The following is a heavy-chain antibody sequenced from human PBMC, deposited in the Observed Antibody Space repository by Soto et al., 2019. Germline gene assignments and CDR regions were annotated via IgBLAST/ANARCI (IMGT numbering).Heavy chain of an antibody. CDR3: AREKGYISGPKHFDS. J-gene: IGHJ4*02. CDR1: GASISSGDYF. V-gene: IGHV4-30-4*01. Sequence: SETLSLTCTVSGASISSGDYFWSWTRQSPGKGLEWIWYIYDSGSSYYNPSLKSRVSMSVDTSKNQFSLKLRSVTAAETAVYYCAREKGYISGPKHFDSWGQGTLVTVSS. CDR2: IYDSGSS. D-gene: IGHD5-12*01.